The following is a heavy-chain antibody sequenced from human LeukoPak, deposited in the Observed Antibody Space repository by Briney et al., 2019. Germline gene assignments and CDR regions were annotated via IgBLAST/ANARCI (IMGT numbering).Heavy chain of an antibody. CDR1: GFTFSSYA. V-gene: IGHV3-23*01. CDR3: AKDLVGEYYYDSSGYYDY. Sequence: PGGSLRLSCAASGFTFSSYAMSWVRQAPGKGLEWVSAISGSGGSTYYADSVKGRLTISRDNSKNTLYLQMNSLRAEDTAVYYCAKDLVGEYYYDSSGYYDYWGQGTLVTVSS. D-gene: IGHD3-22*01. CDR2: ISGSGGST. J-gene: IGHJ4*02.